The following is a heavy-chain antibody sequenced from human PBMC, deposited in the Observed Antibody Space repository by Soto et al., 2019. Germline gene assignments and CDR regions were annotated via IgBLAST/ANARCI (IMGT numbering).Heavy chain of an antibody. CDR1: GGSISSYY. CDR2: IYYSGST. V-gene: IGHV4-59*08. Sequence: QVQLQESGPGLVKPSETLSLTCTVSGGSISSYYWSWIRQPPGKGLEWIGYIYYSGSTNYNPSLKSRVTISVDTSKNQFSRKLSSVTAADTAVYYCARAKAPLYSSSWYWFDPWGQGTLVTVSS. D-gene: IGHD6-13*01. CDR3: ARAKAPLYSSSWYWFDP. J-gene: IGHJ5*02.